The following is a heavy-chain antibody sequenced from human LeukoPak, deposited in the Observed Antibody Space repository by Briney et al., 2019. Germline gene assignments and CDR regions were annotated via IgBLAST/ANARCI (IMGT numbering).Heavy chain of an antibody. CDR3: ARVGSYSRDLRSFYYYFMDV. D-gene: IGHD1-14*01. Sequence: SETLSLTCTVSGESISSGHYYWSWIRQPAGRGLEWIGRVYTGGSTDYNPSFRSRVTISVDTSKNQFSLMLLSVTAADTAVYYCARVGSYSRDLRSFYYYFMDVWGKGATITVSS. CDR2: VYTGGST. CDR1: GESISSGHYY. J-gene: IGHJ6*03. V-gene: IGHV4-61*02.